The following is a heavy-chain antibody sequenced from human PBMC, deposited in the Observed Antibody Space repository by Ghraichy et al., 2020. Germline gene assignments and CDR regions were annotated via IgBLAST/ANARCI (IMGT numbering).Heavy chain of an antibody. D-gene: IGHD6-13*01. CDR2: ISSNGGST. J-gene: IGHJ2*01. CDR3: ARDGRVGSSWYYWYFDL. CDR1: GFTFSSYA. Sequence: GGSLRLSCAASGFTFSSYAMHWVRQAPGKGLEYVSAISSNGGSTYYANSVKGRFTISRDNSKNTLCLQMGSLRAEDMAVYYCARDGRVGSSWYYWYFDLWGRGTLVTVS. V-gene: IGHV3-64*01.